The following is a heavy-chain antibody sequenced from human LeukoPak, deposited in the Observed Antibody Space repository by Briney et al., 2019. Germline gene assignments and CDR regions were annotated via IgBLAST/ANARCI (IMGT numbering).Heavy chain of an antibody. CDR1: GYTFTSYG. V-gene: IGHV1-18*01. CDR2: ISAYNGNT. CDR3: ARIVVRALRGNWFDP. Sequence: GASVKVSCKASGYTFTSYGISWVRQAPGQGLEWMGWISAYNGNTNYAQKLQGRVTMTTDTSTSTAYMELRSLRSDDTAVYYCARIVVRALRGNWFDPWGQGTLVTVSS. D-gene: IGHD1-26*01. J-gene: IGHJ5*02.